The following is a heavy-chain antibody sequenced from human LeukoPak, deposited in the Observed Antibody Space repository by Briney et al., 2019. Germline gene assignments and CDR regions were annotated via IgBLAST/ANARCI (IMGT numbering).Heavy chain of an antibody. D-gene: IGHD3-10*01. Sequence: SQTLSLTCAIPGDSVSSTNAAWNWLRQSPSRGLEWLGRTYFRSKWYNDYAPSVERRITVNPDIARNQVSLHLRFVTPEDTAIYYCAKGRGSGFFDLWGQGTVVTVSS. CDR1: GDSVSSTNAA. J-gene: IGHJ3*01. V-gene: IGHV6-1*01. CDR2: TYFRSKWYN. CDR3: AKGRGSGFFDL.